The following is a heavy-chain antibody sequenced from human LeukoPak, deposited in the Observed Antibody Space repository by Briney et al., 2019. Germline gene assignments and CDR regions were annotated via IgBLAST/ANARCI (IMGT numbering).Heavy chain of an antibody. CDR3: ARLVVPAARYYFDY. CDR1: GGSFSGYY. V-gene: IGHV4-34*01. D-gene: IGHD2-2*01. J-gene: IGHJ4*02. CDR2: INHSGST. Sequence: PSETLSLTCAVYGGSFSGYYWSWIRQPPGKGLEWIGEINHSGSTNYNPSLKSRVTISVDTSKNQFSLKLGSVTAADTAVYYCARLVVPAARYYFDYWGQGTLVTVSS.